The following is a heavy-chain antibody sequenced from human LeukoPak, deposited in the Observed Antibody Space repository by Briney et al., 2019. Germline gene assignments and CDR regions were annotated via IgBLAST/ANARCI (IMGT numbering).Heavy chain of an antibody. J-gene: IGHJ4*02. CDR3: ARGSYGYNY. D-gene: IGHD5-18*01. CDR1: GGSISSGGYS. Sequence: PSETLSVTCAVSGGSISSGGYSWSWIRQPPGKGLEWIGYIYHGGSTYYNPSLKGRVTISVDSSKNQSSLKLSSVTAADTAVYYRARGSYGYNYWGQGTLVTVPS. CDR2: IYHGGST. V-gene: IGHV4-30-2*01.